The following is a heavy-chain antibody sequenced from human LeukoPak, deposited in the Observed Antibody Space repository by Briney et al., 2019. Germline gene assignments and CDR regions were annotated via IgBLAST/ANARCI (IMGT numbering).Heavy chain of an antibody. CDR2: INHSGST. CDR3: ARRRILPAATTFDP. V-gene: IGHV4-34*01. D-gene: IGHD2-2*01. J-gene: IGHJ5*02. Sequence: SETLSLTCAIYGGSFSGSYWSWIRQPPGKGLEWIGEINHSGSTNCNPSLKNRVTISVDTSKNQFSLNLTSVTAADTAVYYCARRRILPAATTFDPWGQGTLVTVSP. CDR1: GGSFSGSY.